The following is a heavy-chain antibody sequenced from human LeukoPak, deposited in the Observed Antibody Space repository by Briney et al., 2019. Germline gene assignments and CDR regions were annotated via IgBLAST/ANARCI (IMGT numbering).Heavy chain of an antibody. CDR1: GFTFTSSA. J-gene: IGHJ6*04. CDR2: IVVGSGNT. V-gene: IGHV1-58*01. CDR3: AADKTDCSSTSCYRDYYYGMDV. Sequence: GASVKVSCKASGFTFTSSAVQWVRQARGQRLEWIGWIVVGSGNTNYAQKFQERVTITTDMSTSTAYMELSSLRSEDTAVYYCAADKTDCSSTSCYRDYYYGMDVWGKGTTVTVSS. D-gene: IGHD2-2*01.